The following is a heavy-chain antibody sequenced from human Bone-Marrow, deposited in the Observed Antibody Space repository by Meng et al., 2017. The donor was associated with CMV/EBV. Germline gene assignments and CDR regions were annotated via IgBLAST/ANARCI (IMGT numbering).Heavy chain of an antibody. V-gene: IGHV3-48*03. CDR1: GFTFSSYE. D-gene: IGHD3-3*01. CDR3: ARRNYPGTKSFWGGSNWFDP. Sequence: GESLKISCAASGFTFSSYEMNWVRQAPGKGLEWVSYISSSGSTIYYADSVKGRFTISRDNAKNSLYLQMNSLRAEDTAVYYCARRNYPGTKSFWGGSNWFDPWGQGTLVTVSS. J-gene: IGHJ5*02. CDR2: ISSSGSTI.